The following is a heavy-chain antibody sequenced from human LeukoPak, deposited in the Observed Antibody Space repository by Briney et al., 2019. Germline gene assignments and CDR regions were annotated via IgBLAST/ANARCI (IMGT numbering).Heavy chain of an antibody. V-gene: IGHV5-51*01. CDR2: IYPGDSDT. D-gene: IGHD4-23*01. Sequence: GASLQISCKGSGYSFTSYWIGWVRQMPGKGLEWMGIIYPGDSDTRYSPSFQGQVTISADKSISTAYLQWSSLKASDTAMYYCARHMTTVVTAFDYWGQGTLVTASS. CDR1: GYSFTSYW. CDR3: ARHMTTVVTAFDY. J-gene: IGHJ4*02.